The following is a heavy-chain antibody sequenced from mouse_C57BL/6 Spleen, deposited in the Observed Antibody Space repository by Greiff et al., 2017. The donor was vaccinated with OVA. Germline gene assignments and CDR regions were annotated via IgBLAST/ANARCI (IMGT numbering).Heavy chain of an antibody. CDR1: GYTFTSYW. V-gene: IGHV1-52*01. J-gene: IGHJ4*01. CDR3: ARLYDGYPYYAMDY. D-gene: IGHD2-3*01. Sequence: LQQPGAELVRPGSSVKLSCKASGYTFTSYWMHWVKQRPIQGLEWIGNIDPSDSETHYNQKFKDKATLTVDKSSSTAYMQLSSLTSEDSAVYYCARLYDGYPYYAMDYWGQGTSVTVSS. CDR2: IDPSDSET.